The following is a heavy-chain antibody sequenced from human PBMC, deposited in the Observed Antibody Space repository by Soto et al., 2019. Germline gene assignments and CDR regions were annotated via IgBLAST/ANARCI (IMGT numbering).Heavy chain of an antibody. CDR1: GFTFSSYG. CDR3: ARRARSRSIWDRFDP. V-gene: IGHV3-33*01. D-gene: IGHD3-10*01. Sequence: QVQLVESGGGVVQPGRSLRLSCAASGFTFSSYGMHWVRQAPGKGLEWVAVIWYDGSNKYYADSVKGRFTISRDNSKNTLYLQMNSLRAEDTAAYDSARRARSRSIWDRFDPWGQGTLVTVSS. J-gene: IGHJ5*02. CDR2: IWYDGSNK.